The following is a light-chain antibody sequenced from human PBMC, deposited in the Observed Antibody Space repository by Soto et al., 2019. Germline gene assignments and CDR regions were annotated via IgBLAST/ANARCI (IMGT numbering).Light chain of an antibody. CDR1: QTITKYY. V-gene: IGKV3-20*01. J-gene: IGKJ3*01. CDR2: GAS. Sequence: EIVLTRSPGTLSLSPGERATLSCRASQTITKYYLAWYQQKPGQAPRLLIYGASIRATDIPDRFSGSGSGTDFTLTISRLEPEDFAVYYCQQYDSSPFTFGPGTKVDI. CDR3: QQYDSSPFT.